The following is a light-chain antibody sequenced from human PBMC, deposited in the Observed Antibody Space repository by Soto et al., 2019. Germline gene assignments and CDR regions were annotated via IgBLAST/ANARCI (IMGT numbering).Light chain of an antibody. V-gene: IGKV3-15*01. CDR3: QQYDNWWT. CDR1: QSVSSN. Sequence: EIVMTQSPATLSVSPGERATLSCRASQSVSSNLAWYQKNPGQAPSLLIYGASTRATGIPARFSGSGSGTEFTLTISSLQSEDFAVYYCQQYDNWWTFGQGTRVEIK. CDR2: GAS. J-gene: IGKJ1*01.